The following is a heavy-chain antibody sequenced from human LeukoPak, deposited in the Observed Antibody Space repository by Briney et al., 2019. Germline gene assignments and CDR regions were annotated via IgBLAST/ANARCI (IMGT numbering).Heavy chain of an antibody. J-gene: IGHJ3*02. CDR3: ARVGGYYDSRRAFDI. CDR1: GGSISSYY. Sequence: PSETLSLTCTVSGGSISSYYWSWIRQPPGKGLEWIGYIYYSGSTNYNPSLKSRVTISVDTSKNQFSLKLSSVTAADTAVYYCARVGGYYDSRRAFDIWGQGTMVTVSS. CDR2: IYYSGST. V-gene: IGHV4-59*01. D-gene: IGHD3-22*01.